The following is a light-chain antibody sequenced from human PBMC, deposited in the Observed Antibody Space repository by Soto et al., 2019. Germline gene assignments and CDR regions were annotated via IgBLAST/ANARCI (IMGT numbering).Light chain of an antibody. CDR2: DVS. V-gene: IGKV3-11*01. CDR1: QSFSSY. J-gene: IGKJ3*01. Sequence: EIVLTQSPATLSLSPGAIARLACRASQSFSSYLAWYQQKPGQAPRRLIYDVSNMATGVPARFSGSGSGPDFTPPIISLVPQDFTVHYCEQRSNWSADTFSRATKLDIK. CDR3: EQRSNWSADT.